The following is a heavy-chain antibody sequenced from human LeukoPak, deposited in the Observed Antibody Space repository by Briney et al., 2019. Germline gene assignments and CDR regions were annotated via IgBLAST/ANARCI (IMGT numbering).Heavy chain of an antibody. CDR1: GGSISSYY. CDR2: IYYSGST. V-gene: IGHV4-59*01. CDR3: ARSDYGDYGWFDP. J-gene: IGHJ5*02. Sequence: PSETLSLTCTVSGGSISSYYWSWIRRPPGKGLEWIGYIYYSGSTNYNPSLKSRVTISVDTSKNQFSLKLSSVTAADTAVYYCARSDYGDYGWFDPWGQGTLVTVSS. D-gene: IGHD4-17*01.